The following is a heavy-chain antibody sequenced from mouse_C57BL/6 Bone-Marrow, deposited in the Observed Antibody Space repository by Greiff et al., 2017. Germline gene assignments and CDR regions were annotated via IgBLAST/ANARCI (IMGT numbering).Heavy chain of an antibody. CDR2: IYPGDGDT. D-gene: IGHD2-4*01. Sequence: QVQLQQSGPELVKPGASVKISCKASGYAFSSSWMNWVKQRPGQGLEWIGRIYPGDGDTTYNGKFKGKAKLTAAKSSSTAYMQLSSVTAEDSGVYFCASGGDDCRYCDVWGTGTTVTVSS. CDR3: ASGGDDCRYCDV. CDR1: GYAFSSSW. V-gene: IGHV1-82*01. J-gene: IGHJ1*03.